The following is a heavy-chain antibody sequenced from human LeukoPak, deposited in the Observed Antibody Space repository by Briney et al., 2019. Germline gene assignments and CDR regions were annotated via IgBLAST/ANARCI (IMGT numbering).Heavy chain of an antibody. V-gene: IGHV3-23*01. CDR2: ISGSGCST. D-gene: IGHD6-19*01. Sequence: GGSLRLSCAASGFTFSSYAMSWVRQAPGKGLEWVSAISGSGCSTYYADSVKGRFTISRDNSKNTLYLQMKILRAEDTAVHYCAKGNWQWLVQIDYWGQGTLVTVSS. CDR1: GFTFSSYA. CDR3: AKGNWQWLVQIDY. J-gene: IGHJ4*02.